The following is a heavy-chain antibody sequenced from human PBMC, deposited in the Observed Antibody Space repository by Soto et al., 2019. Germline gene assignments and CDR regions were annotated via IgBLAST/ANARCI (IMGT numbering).Heavy chain of an antibody. J-gene: IGHJ5*02. CDR1: GGSIRSGGYY. Sequence: SETLSLTCTVSGGSIRSGGYYWSWVRQNPRKGLEWIGNIYYSGNTYYNPSLKSRLTISVDTSKNQFSLKLSSVTAADTAVYYCARLAAAESLWFDPWGQGTLVTVSS. CDR2: IYYSGNT. CDR3: ARLAAAESLWFDP. V-gene: IGHV4-31*03. D-gene: IGHD6-13*01.